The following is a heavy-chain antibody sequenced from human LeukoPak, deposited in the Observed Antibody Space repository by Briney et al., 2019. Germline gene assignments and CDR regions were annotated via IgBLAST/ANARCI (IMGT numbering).Heavy chain of an antibody. CDR1: GFTFTSTE. CDR3: ARDRGVAASLGYYFDY. V-gene: IGHV3-48*03. CDR2: ISISSSII. Sequence: SGGSLRLSCAASGFTFTSTEMNWVGQAPGKGLEWFSYISISSSIIHYADSVKGRFTISRYNAKNSLTLQMNSLRAEDTAVYYCARDRGVAASLGYYFDYWGQGTGVTVSS. D-gene: IGHD2-15*01. J-gene: IGHJ4*02.